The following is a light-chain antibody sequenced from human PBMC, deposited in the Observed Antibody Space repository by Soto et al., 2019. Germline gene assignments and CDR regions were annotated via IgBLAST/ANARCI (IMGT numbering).Light chain of an antibody. CDR3: AAWDDSLNAL. J-gene: IGLJ1*01. CDR1: SSNIGDNP. Sequence: QAVVTKPPSASGTPGQRVTISCSGSSSNIGDNPVNWYQQLPGAAPKLLIYINDQRPSGVPDRFSGSKSGTSASLAISGLQPEDEADYYCAAWDDSLNALFGTGTKLTVL. V-gene: IGLV1-44*01. CDR2: IND.